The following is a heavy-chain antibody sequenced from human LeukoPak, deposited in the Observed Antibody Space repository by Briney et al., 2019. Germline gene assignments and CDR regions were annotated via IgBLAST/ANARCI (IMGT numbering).Heavy chain of an antibody. CDR3: ARGGSITMVRGVIYYFDY. CDR2: INPNSGGT. CDR1: GYTFTGYY. D-gene: IGHD3-10*01. Sequence: ASVKVSCEASGYTFTGYYMHWVRQAPGQGLEWMGWINPNSGGTNYAQKFQGWVTMTRDTSISTAYMELSRLRSDDTAVYYCARGGSITMVRGVIYYFDYWGQGTLVTVSS. V-gene: IGHV1-2*04. J-gene: IGHJ4*02.